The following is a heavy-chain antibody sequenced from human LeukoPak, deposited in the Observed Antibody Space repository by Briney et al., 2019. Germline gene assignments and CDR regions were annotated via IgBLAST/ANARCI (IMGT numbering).Heavy chain of an antibody. V-gene: IGHV4-30-4*01. D-gene: IGHD2-2*01. Sequence: SETLSLTCTVSGGSISSGDYYWSWIRQPPGKGLEWIGYIYYSGSTYYNPSLKSRVTISVDTSKNQFSLKLSSVTAADTAVYYCASVGCSSTSCFSTFDYWGQGTLVTVSS. CDR2: IYYSGST. J-gene: IGHJ4*02. CDR3: ASVGCSSTSCFSTFDY. CDR1: GGSISSGDYY.